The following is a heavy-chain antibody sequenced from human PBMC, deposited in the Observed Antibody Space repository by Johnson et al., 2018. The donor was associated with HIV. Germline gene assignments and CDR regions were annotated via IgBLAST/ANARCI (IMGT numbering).Heavy chain of an antibody. CDR3: AKDPTYDSSGYYGDAFDI. CDR1: GFTFSTYG. V-gene: IGHV3-30*02. D-gene: IGHD3-22*01. CDR2: IRYDGTNK. J-gene: IGHJ3*02. Sequence: QVQLVESGGGVVQPGVSLRLSCAASGFTFSTYGMHWVRQAPGKGLEWVSFIRYDGTNKYYADSVKGRFTISRDNSKNTLYLQMNSLRAEDTAVYYCAKDPTYDSSGYYGDAFDIWGQGTMVTVSS.